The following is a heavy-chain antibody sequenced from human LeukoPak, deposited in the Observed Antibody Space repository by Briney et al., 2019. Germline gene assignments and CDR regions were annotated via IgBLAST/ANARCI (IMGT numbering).Heavy chain of an antibody. D-gene: IGHD2-15*01. CDR2: IKQDGSEE. V-gene: IGHV3-7*01. CDR1: GFTFSSYW. J-gene: IGHJ4*02. CDR3: ARTARDIVVVVAATHFDY. Sequence: GGSLRLSCAASGFTFSSYWMSWVRQAPGKGLEWVANIKQDGSEEYYVDSVKGRFTISRDNAKNSLYLQMNSLRAEDTAVYYCARTARDIVVVVAATHFDYWGQGTLVTVSS.